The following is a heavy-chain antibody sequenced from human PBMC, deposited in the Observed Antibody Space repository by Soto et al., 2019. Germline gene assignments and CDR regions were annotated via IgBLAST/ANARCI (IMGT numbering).Heavy chain of an antibody. D-gene: IGHD3-10*01. J-gene: IGHJ3*02. Sequence: PGGSLRLSCAASGFTFSSYSMNWVRQAPGKGLEWVSSISSSSSYIYYADSVKGRFTISRDNAKNSLYLQMNSLRAEDTAVYYCARDPDPLWFGDPGAFDIWGQGTMVTVSS. V-gene: IGHV3-21*01. CDR3: ARDPDPLWFGDPGAFDI. CDR1: GFTFSSYS. CDR2: ISSSSSYI.